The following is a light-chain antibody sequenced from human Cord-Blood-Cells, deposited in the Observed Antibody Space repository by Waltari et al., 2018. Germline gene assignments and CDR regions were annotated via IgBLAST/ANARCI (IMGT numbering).Light chain of an antibody. CDR2: AAS. J-gene: IGKJ2*01. Sequence: DLQMTQTPSSLSASVGDRVTITCRASQSNSSYSNWYQQKPGTAPKLLIDAASSLQSGVPSRFSGSGSGTDFTLTISSLQPEDFATYYCQQSYSTLYTFGQGTKLEIK. CDR1: QSNSSY. CDR3: QQSYSTLYT. V-gene: IGKV1-39*01.